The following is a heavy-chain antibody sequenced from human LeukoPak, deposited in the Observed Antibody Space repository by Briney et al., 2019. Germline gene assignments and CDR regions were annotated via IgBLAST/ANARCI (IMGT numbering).Heavy chain of an antibody. Sequence: SETLSLTCAVSGVSISSSTWWTWVRQPPGKGLEWIGEIYQSGSTNYNPSLKSRVTISVDTSKNQFSLKLSSVTAADTAVYYCVRPDDNSFDFWGQGTMVTVSS. J-gene: IGHJ3*01. D-gene: IGHD3-9*01. CDR2: IYQSGST. CDR3: VRPDDNSFDF. V-gene: IGHV4-4*02. CDR1: GVSISSSTW.